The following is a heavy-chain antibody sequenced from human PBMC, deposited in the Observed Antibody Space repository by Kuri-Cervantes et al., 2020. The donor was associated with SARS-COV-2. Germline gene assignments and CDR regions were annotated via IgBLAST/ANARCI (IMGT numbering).Heavy chain of an antibody. CDR3: AREITIFGVVGLYNYMDV. CDR2: ITTNGGDT. Sequence: GGSLRLSCAASGLTFSDHAMSWVRQAPGKGLEWVSSITTNGGDTYYGDSVKGRFTVSRDNSKNSLYLQMNSLRAEDTAIYYCAREITIFGVVGLYNYMDVWGKGTTVTVSS. CDR1: GLTFSDHA. J-gene: IGHJ6*03. D-gene: IGHD3-3*01. V-gene: IGHV3-23*01.